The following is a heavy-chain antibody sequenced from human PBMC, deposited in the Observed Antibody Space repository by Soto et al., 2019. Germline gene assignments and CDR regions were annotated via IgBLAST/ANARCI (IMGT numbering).Heavy chain of an antibody. CDR2: INSDGSST. J-gene: IGHJ6*02. Sequence: GGSLRLSCAASGFTFSSYWMHWVRQAPGKGLVWVSRINSDGSSTSYADSVKGRFTISRDNAKNTLYLQMNSLRAEDTAVYYCARDSTTVGLDYYSYGMDVWGQGTTVTVSS. D-gene: IGHD4-4*01. CDR3: ARDSTTVGLDYYSYGMDV. V-gene: IGHV3-74*01. CDR1: GFTFSSYW.